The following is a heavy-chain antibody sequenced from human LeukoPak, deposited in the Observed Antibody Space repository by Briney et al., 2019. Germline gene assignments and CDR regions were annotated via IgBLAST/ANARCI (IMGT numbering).Heavy chain of an antibody. D-gene: IGHD3-22*01. CDR2: ASYDASKR. V-gene: IGHV3-30-3*01. J-gene: IGHJ3*02. Sequence: PGGSLRLSCAAPGFTFSSFVSQWVRQAPGKGLEWVAVASYDASKRYYADSVKGRFTISRDNSKNRLYLQMNSLRADDTAVYYCARGNPDTSGYYYDAALDIWGQGTMVTVSS. CDR1: GFTFSSFV. CDR3: ARGNPDTSGYYYDAALDI.